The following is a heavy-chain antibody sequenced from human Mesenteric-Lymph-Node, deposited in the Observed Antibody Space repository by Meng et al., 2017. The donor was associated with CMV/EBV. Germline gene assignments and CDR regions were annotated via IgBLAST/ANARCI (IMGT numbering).Heavy chain of an antibody. D-gene: IGHD3-9*01. Sequence: ESLKISCTVSGGSISSSNYYWGWIRQSPGKGLEWIGTIYYSGSTYYNPSLKTRVTISVDTSKNQFSLKLSSVTAADTAVYYCARDYDILTGPFDYWGQGTLVTVSS. CDR3: ARDYDILTGPFDY. V-gene: IGHV4-39*07. CDR1: GGSISSSNYY. J-gene: IGHJ4*02. CDR2: IYYSGST.